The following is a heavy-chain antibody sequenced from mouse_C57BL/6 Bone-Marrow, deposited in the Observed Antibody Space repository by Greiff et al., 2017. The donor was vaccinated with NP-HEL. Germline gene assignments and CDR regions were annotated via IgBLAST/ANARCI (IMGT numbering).Heavy chain of an antibody. Sequence: QVQLKQSGAELVRPGASVTLSCKASGYTFTDYEMHWVKQTPVHGLEWIGAIDPETGGTAYNQKFKGKAILTADKSSSTAYMELRSLTSEDSAVYYCTREDYGSRSWFAYWGQGTLVTVSA. J-gene: IGHJ3*01. D-gene: IGHD1-1*01. CDR1: GYTFTDYE. CDR2: IDPETGGT. V-gene: IGHV1-15*01. CDR3: TREDYGSRSWFAY.